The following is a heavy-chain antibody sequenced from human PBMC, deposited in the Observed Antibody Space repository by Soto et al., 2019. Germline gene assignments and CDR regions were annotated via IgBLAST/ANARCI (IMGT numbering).Heavy chain of an antibody. CDR3: ARLTGDTLYYYGMDV. V-gene: IGHV5-51*01. Sequence: GESLKISCKGSGYSFTSYWIGWVRQMPGKGLEWMGIIYPGDSDTRYSPSFQGQVTISADKSISTAYLQWSSLKASDTAMYYCARLTGDTLYYYGMDVWGQGTTVTVSS. J-gene: IGHJ6*02. CDR1: GYSFTSYW. CDR2: IYPGDSDT. D-gene: IGHD7-27*01.